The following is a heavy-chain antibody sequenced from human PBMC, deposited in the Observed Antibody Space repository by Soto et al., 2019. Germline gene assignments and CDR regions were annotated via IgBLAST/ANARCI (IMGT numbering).Heavy chain of an antibody. CDR3: ARDSGYCTSTSCYFFDS. CDR1: GYTFTGYY. D-gene: IGHD2-2*01. Sequence: ASVKVSCKASGYTFTGYYMHWVRQAPGQGLEWMGWISPDSGGTNYAQKFQGRVTMTRDTSITTAYMELTSLRSDDTAVYFCARDSGYCTSTSCYFFDSWGQGSQVTVSS. CDR2: ISPDSGGT. V-gene: IGHV1-2*02. J-gene: IGHJ4*02.